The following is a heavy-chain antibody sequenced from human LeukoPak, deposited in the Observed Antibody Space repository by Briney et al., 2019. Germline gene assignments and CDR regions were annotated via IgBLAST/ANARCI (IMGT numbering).Heavy chain of an antibody. J-gene: IGHJ4*02. D-gene: IGHD5-18*01. CDR1: GFTFSSYS. Sequence: GGSLRLSCAASGFTFSSYSMNWVRQAPGKGLEWVSSISSSSSYIYYADSVKGRFTISRDNAKNSLYLQMNSLRAEDTAVYYCARGVTAMVAALDYWGQGTLVTVSS. CDR3: ARGVTAMVAALDY. CDR2: ISSSSSYI. V-gene: IGHV3-21*01.